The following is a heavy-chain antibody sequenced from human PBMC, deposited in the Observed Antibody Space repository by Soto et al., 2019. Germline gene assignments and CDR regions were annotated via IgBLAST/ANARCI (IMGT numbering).Heavy chain of an antibody. CDR1: GYTFTGYY. CDR3: ARRVYSSSWYYYYYYGMDV. CDR2: INAGNGNT. J-gene: IGHJ6*02. D-gene: IGHD6-13*01. V-gene: IGHV1-2*02. Sequence: ASVKVSCKASGYTFTGYYMHWVRQAPGQRLEWMGWINAGNGNTKYSQKFQGRVTMTRNTSISTAYMELSSLRSEDTAVYYCARRVYSSSWYYYYYYGMDVWGQGTTVTVTS.